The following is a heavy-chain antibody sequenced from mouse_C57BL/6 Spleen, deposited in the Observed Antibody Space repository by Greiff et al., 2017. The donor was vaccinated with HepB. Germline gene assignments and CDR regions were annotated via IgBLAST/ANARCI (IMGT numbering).Heavy chain of an antibody. J-gene: IGHJ2*01. CDR2: IYPRSGNT. CDR3: ARRTYYYGSSYFDY. Sequence: QVQLQQSGAELARPGASVKLSCKASGYTFTSYGISWVRQRTGQGLEWIGEIYPRSGNTYYNEKFKGKATLTADKSSSTAYMELRSLTSEDSAVYFCARRTYYYGSSYFDYWGQGTTLTVSS. CDR1: GYTFTSYG. D-gene: IGHD1-1*01. V-gene: IGHV1-81*01.